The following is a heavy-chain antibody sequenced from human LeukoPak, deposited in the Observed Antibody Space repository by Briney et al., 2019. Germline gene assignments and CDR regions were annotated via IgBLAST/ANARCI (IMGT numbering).Heavy chain of an antibody. Sequence: PSETLSLTCAVYGGSFSGYYWSWIRQPPGKGLEWIGEINHSVSTNYNPSLKSRVTISVDTSKNQFSLKLSSVTAADTAVYYCASSYGSGPLDYWGQGTLVTVSS. CDR3: ASSYGSGPLDY. CDR1: GGSFSGYY. CDR2: INHSVST. D-gene: IGHD3-10*01. J-gene: IGHJ4*02. V-gene: IGHV4-34*01.